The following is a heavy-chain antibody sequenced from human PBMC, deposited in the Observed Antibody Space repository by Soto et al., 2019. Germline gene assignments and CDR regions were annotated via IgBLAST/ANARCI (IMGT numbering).Heavy chain of an antibody. CDR3: ARGGYSYGQANFDY. Sequence: LRLSCAASGFTVSSNYMSWVRQAPGKGLEWVSVIYSGGSTYYADSVKGRFTISRDNSKNTLYLQMNSLRAEDTAVYYCARGGYSYGQANFDYWGQGTLVTVSS. J-gene: IGHJ4*02. V-gene: IGHV3-53*01. D-gene: IGHD5-18*01. CDR2: IYSGGST. CDR1: GFTVSSNY.